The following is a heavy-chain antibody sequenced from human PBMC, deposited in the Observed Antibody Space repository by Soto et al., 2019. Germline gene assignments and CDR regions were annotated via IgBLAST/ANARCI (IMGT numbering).Heavy chain of an antibody. J-gene: IGHJ4*02. CDR2: IYYSGST. CDR3: ARASRSSWHFAY. CDR1: GGSVSSGSYY. D-gene: IGHD6-13*01. V-gene: IGHV4-61*01. Sequence: QVQLQESGPGLVKPSETLSLTCTGSGGSVSSGSYYWSWIRQPPGKGLEWIGYIYYSGSTNYNPSLNSRVTISVDTSKNQFSLKLSSVTAADTAVYYCARASRSSWHFAYWGQGTLVTVSS.